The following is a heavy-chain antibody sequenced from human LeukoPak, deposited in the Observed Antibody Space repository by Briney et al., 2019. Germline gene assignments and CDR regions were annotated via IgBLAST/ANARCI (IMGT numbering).Heavy chain of an antibody. CDR3: ARLGFVYGDYGEGEYYFDY. CDR2: IKQDGSEK. Sequence: GGSLRLSCAASGFTFSSYWMSWVRQAPGKGLEWVANIKQDGSEKYYVDSVKGRFTISRDNAKNSLYLQMNSLRAEDTAVYYCARLGFVYGDYGEGEYYFDYWGQGTLVTVSS. J-gene: IGHJ4*02. D-gene: IGHD4-17*01. CDR1: GFTFSSYW. V-gene: IGHV3-7*01.